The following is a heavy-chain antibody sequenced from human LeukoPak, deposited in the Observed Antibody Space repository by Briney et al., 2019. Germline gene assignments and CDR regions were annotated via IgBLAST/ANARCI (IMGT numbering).Heavy chain of an antibody. CDR3: ARANGYYYDSIFDWFDP. V-gene: IGHV4-34*01. CDR2: INHSGST. CDR1: GGSFSGYC. J-gene: IGHJ5*02. D-gene: IGHD3-22*01. Sequence: TSETLSLTCAVYGGSFSGYCWSWIRQPPGKGLEWIGEINHSGSTNYNPSLKSRVTISVDTSKNQFSLKLSSVTAADTAVYYCARANGYYYDSIFDWFDPWGQGTLVTVSS.